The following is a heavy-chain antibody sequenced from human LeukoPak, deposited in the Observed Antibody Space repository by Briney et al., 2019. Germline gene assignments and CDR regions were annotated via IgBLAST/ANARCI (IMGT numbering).Heavy chain of an antibody. Sequence: PSGTLSLTCTVSGGSISSYYWSWIRQPPGKGLEWIGYIYYSGSTNYNPSLKSRVTISVDTSKNQFSLKLSSVTAADTAVYYCARGLRGNWFDPWGQGTLVTVSS. J-gene: IGHJ5*02. V-gene: IGHV4-59*01. D-gene: IGHD4-17*01. CDR3: ARGLRGNWFDP. CDR2: IYYSGST. CDR1: GGSISSYY.